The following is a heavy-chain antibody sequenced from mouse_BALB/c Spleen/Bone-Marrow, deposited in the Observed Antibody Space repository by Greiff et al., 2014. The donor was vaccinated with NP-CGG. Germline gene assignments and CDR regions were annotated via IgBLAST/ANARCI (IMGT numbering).Heavy chain of an antibody. CDR2: ISSGGSYT. D-gene: IGHD2-14*01. J-gene: IGHJ2*01. CDR1: GFTFSSYA. V-gene: IGHV5-9-1*01. Sequence: DVMLVESGGGLVKPGGSLKLSCAASGFTFSSYAMSWVRQTPEKRLEWVATISSGGSYTYYPDSVKGRFTISRDNAKNTLYLQMSSLRSEDTAMYYCARQGYHRYDGRGFDYWGQGTTLTVYS. CDR3: ARQGYHRYDGRGFDY.